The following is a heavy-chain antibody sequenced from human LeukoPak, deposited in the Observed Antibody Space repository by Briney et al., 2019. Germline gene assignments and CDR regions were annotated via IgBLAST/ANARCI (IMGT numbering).Heavy chain of an antibody. CDR2: IYPGDSDT. V-gene: IGHV5-51*01. J-gene: IGHJ5*02. CDR3: EAEDGKRYCSGGSCYWLDWFDP. CDR1: GYSFTSYW. Sequence: GESLKISCKGSGYSFTSYWIGWVRQMPGKGLEWMGIIYPGDSDTRYSPSFQGQVTISADKSISTAYLQWSSLKASDTAMFFCEAEDGKRYCSGGSCYWLDWFDPWGQGTLVTVSS. D-gene: IGHD2-15*01.